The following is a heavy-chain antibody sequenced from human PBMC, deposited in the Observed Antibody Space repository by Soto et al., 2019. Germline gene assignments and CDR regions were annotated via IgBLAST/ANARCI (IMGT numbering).Heavy chain of an antibody. Sequence: KGLEWVAVISYDGSNKYYADSVKGRFTISRDNSKNTLYPQMNSLRAEDTAVYYCAKDGDIDYYDSSGYFALDYWGQGTLVTVSS. J-gene: IGHJ4*02. CDR3: AKDGDIDYYDSSGYFALDY. V-gene: IGHV3-30*18. D-gene: IGHD3-22*01. CDR2: ISYDGSNK.